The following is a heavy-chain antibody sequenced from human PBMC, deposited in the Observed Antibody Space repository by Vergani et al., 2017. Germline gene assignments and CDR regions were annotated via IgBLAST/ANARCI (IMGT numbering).Heavy chain of an antibody. CDR3: ARHLRQLAQNDVFDI. CDR2: IYDSRNN. Sequence: QLQLQESGPRLVKPSETLSLTCSPSGMSISNNHYYWGWIRQPPGKGLEWIGSIYDSRNNNYSPSLKSRVSISVDTSKFQFSLNLTSVTAADTAVDYCARHLRQLAQNDVFDIWGHGTLVTVSS. CDR1: GMSISNNHYY. J-gene: IGHJ3*02. D-gene: IGHD6-6*01. V-gene: IGHV4-39*01.